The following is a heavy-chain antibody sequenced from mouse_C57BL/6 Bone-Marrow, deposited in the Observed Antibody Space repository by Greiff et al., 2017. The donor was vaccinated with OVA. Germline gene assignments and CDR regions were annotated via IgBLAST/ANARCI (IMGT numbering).Heavy chain of an antibody. CDR3: ARGAPYGKGFDY. CDR2: INPNNGGT. D-gene: IGHD1-1*01. J-gene: IGHJ2*01. V-gene: IGHV1-26*01. Sequence: EVQLQQSGPELVKPGASVKISCKASGYTFTDYYMNWVKQSHGKSLERIGDINPNNGGTSYNQKFKGKATLTVDKSSSTAYMELRSLTSEDSAVYYCARGAPYGKGFDYWGQGTTRTVSS. CDR1: GYTFTDYY.